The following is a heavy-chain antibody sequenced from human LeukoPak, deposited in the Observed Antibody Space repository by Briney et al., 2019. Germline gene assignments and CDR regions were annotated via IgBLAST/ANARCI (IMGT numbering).Heavy chain of an antibody. CDR1: GYTFTGYY. V-gene: IGHV1-2*02. J-gene: IGHJ4*02. CDR3: ARDHYYDSSGYYHYFDY. CDR2: INPNSGGT. Sequence: ASVKVSCKASGYTFTGYYMHWVRQAPGQGLEWMGWINPNSGGTNYAQKFQGRVTMTRDTSNSTAYMELSRLRSDDTAVYYCARDHYYDSSGYYHYFDYWGQGTLVTVSS. D-gene: IGHD3-22*01.